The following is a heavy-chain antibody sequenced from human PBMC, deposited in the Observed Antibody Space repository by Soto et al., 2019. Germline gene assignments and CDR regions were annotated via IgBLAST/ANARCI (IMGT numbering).Heavy chain of an antibody. V-gene: IGHV1-69*01. Sequence: QVQLVQSGAEVKKPGSSVKVSCKASGGTFSSYAISWVRQAPGQGLEWMGGIIPIFGTANYAQKFQGRVTITADESMRTAYMELSSLRSEDTAVYYCAQWGEMATKDDYWGQGTLVTVSS. D-gene: IGHD3-16*01. CDR1: GGTFSSYA. CDR2: IIPIFGTA. CDR3: AQWGEMATKDDY. J-gene: IGHJ4*02.